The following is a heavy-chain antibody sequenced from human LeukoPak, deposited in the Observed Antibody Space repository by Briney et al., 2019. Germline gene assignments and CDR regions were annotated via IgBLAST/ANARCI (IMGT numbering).Heavy chain of an antibody. J-gene: IGHJ4*02. CDR2: ISSSSSYI. Sequence: PGGSLRLSCAASGFTFSSYSMNWVRQAPGKGLEWVSSISSSSSYIYYADSVKGRFTISRDNSKNTLYLQMNSLRAEDTAVYYCAKGSYGSGKRPNFDYWGQGTLVTVSS. CDR3: AKGSYGSGKRPNFDY. CDR1: GFTFSSYS. D-gene: IGHD3-10*01. V-gene: IGHV3-21*04.